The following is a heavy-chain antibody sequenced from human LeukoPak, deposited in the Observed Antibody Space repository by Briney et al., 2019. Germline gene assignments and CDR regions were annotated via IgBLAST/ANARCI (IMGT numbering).Heavy chain of an antibody. CDR2: ISGSGGST. Sequence: GGSLRLSCAASGFTFSSYAMSWVRQAPGKGLEWVSSISGSGGSTYYADSVKGRFTISRDNSKNTLYLQMNSLRAEDTAVYYCAKDPGTTPYYYYYMDVWGKGTTVTVSS. D-gene: IGHD1-1*01. V-gene: IGHV3-23*01. CDR1: GFTFSSYA. J-gene: IGHJ6*03. CDR3: AKDPGTTPYYYYYMDV.